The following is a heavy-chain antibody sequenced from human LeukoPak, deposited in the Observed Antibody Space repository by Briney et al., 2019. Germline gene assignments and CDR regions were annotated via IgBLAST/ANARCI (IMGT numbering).Heavy chain of an antibody. CDR2: IGGPLQI. V-gene: IGHV3-23*01. J-gene: IGHJ3*02. Sequence: GGSLTLSCAASGFTFSSYRMSWVRQSPGKGLEWVSTIGGPLQIHYADPVKGRFTISRDNSKNTVFLEMNSLRADDTAVYYCAKDAINGNSIYDAFDIWGQGTMVTVSP. CDR3: AKDAINGNSIYDAFDI. CDR1: GFTFSSYR. D-gene: IGHD1-7*01.